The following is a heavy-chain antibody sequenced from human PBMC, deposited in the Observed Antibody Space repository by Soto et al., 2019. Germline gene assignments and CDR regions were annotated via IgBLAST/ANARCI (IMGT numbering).Heavy chain of an antibody. V-gene: IGHV4-30-4*01. CDR2: IYYSGNT. CDR1: RGSSITGDYY. J-gene: IGHJ6*02. Sequence: SEKLSRTCTVSRGSSITGDYYWSWIRQPPGKGLEWIGCIYYSGNTYYNPSLKRRFSISVDTSKNQFSLQLSSVTVADTAVYYCARGRGAAAGTYYYYYYGMDVWGQGTTVT. D-gene: IGHD6-13*01. CDR3: ARGRGAAAGTYYYYYYGMDV.